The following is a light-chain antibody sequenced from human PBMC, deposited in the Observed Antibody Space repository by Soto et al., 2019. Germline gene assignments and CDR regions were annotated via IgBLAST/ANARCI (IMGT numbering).Light chain of an antibody. V-gene: IGKV3-15*01. CDR3: QQYNNWPLT. J-gene: IGKJ4*01. CDR2: SAS. CDR1: QSVTIY. Sequence: EIVLTQSPCTLSLSPGERATLSCRASQSVTIYLAWYQQKPGQAPRLLIYSASTRATGIPARFSGSGSGTEFTLTISSLQSEDFAVYYCQQYNNWPLTFGGGTKVDI.